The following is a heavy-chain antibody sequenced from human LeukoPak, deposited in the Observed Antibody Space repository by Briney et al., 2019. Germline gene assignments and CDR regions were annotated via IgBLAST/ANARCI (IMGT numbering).Heavy chain of an antibody. V-gene: IGHV3-9*01. CDR1: GFTFGDYA. J-gene: IGHJ4*02. Sequence: PGGSLRLSCAASGFTFGDYAMHWVRQAPGKGLEWVSGISWNSGSIGYADSVKGRFTISRDNAKNSLYLQMNSLRAEDTALYYCAKAIITMVRGVEEYYFDYWGQGTLVTVSS. CDR2: ISWNSGSI. D-gene: IGHD3-10*01. CDR3: AKAIITMVRGVEEYYFDY.